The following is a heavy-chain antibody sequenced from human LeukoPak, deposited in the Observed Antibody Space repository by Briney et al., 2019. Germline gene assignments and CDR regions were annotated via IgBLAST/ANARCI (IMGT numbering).Heavy chain of an antibody. CDR3: ARHEGWFGELDY. Sequence: SETLSLTCTVSGGSISSYYWSWIRQPPGKGLEWIGYIYYSGSTNYNPSLKSRVTISVDTSKNQFSLKLSSVTAADTAVYYCARHEGWFGELDYWGQGTLVTVSS. CDR2: IYYSGST. J-gene: IGHJ4*02. V-gene: IGHV4-59*08. CDR1: GGSISSYY. D-gene: IGHD3-10*01.